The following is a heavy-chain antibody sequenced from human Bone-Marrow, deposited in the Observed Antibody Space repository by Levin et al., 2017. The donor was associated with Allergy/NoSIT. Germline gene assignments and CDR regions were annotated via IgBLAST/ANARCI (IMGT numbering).Heavy chain of an antibody. CDR1: GFTFDSYS. CDR2: ISGRSTTI. D-gene: IGHD3-10*01. J-gene: IGHJ4*02. CDR3: ARPAGSGFYCFDY. V-gene: IGHV3-48*01. Sequence: ASVKVSCAVSGFTFDSYSMNWVRQAPGKGLEWVAYISGRSTTIYYADSVKGRFTVSRDNAKNSLYLQMNSLRVEDTAVYYCARPAGSGFYCFDYWGQGTLVSVSS.